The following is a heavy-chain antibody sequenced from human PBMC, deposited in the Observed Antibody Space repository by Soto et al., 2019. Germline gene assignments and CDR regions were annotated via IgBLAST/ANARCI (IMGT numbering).Heavy chain of an antibody. D-gene: IGHD1-26*01. CDR2: IYYSGST. CDR1: GGSISSSSYY. Sequence: QLQLQESGPGLVKPSETLSLTCTVSGGSISSSSYYWGWIRQPPGKGLEWIGSIYYSGSTYYNPSLKSRVTISVDTSKNQFSLKLNSVTAADTAVYYCARLWVNYYGVDVWGQGTTVTVSS. V-gene: IGHV4-39*01. J-gene: IGHJ6*02. CDR3: ARLWVNYYGVDV.